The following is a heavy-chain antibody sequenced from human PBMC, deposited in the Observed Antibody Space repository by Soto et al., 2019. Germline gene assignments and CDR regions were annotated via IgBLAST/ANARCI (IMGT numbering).Heavy chain of an antibody. V-gene: IGHV1-18*01. J-gene: IGHJ4*02. Sequence: GASVKVSCKASGYTFTSYGISWVRQAPGQGLEWMGWISAYNGNTNYAQKLQGRVTMTTDTSTSTAYMELNSLRGEDTAVYYCAKDLREMATNTPDYWGQGTLVTVSS. CDR2: ISAYNGNT. CDR3: AKDLREMATNTPDY. CDR1: GYTFTSYG. D-gene: IGHD5-12*01.